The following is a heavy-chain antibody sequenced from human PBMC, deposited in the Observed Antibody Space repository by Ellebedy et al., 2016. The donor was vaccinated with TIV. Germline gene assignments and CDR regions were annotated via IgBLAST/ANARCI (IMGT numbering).Heavy chain of an antibody. CDR3: AREVWGGRGYMDF. V-gene: IGHV3-33*01. CDR1: GFTSSDFP. D-gene: IGHD3-16*01. CDR2: IWSDGSEK. Sequence: PGGSLRLSCAASGFTSSDFPIPWVRQAQGGGLQWVALIWSDGSEKYFADSVKGRFTLSKDNSKKVMYLQMNSLRADDTAVSFCAREVWGGRGYMDFWGQGTTVIVSS. J-gene: IGHJ6*02.